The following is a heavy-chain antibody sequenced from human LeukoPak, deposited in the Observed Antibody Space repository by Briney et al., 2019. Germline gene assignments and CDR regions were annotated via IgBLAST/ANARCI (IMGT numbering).Heavy chain of an antibody. CDR2: INHSGST. D-gene: IGHD3-22*01. Sequence: SETLSLTCAVYGGSFSGYYWSWIRQPPGKGLEWIGEINHSGSTNYNPSLKSRVTISVDTSKNQFSLKLSSVTAADTAVYYCARERRYYYDSSGYYYGGKMDVWGQGTTVTVSS. J-gene: IGHJ6*02. CDR1: GGSFSGYY. V-gene: IGHV4-34*01. CDR3: ARERRYYYDSSGYYYGGKMDV.